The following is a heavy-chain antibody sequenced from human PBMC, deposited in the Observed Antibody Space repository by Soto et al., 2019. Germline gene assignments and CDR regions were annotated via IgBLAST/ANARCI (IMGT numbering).Heavy chain of an antibody. CDR2: LHHSGST. V-gene: IGHV4-59*02. Sequence: ASLTLTGTGSGGSGRSDDFSCSRHTPGKRLEWMGYLHHSGSTNYHPSLKSRVTISVDTSKNQFSLKLSSVTAADTAVYYCVSQSGTAVDGIEFDYWSQGTLVTVSS. J-gene: IGHJ4*02. D-gene: IGHD6-19*01. CDR3: VSQSGTAVDGIEFDY. CDR1: GGSGRSDD.